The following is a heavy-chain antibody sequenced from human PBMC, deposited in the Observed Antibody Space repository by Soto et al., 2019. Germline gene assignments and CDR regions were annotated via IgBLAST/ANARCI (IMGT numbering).Heavy chain of an antibody. J-gene: IGHJ4*02. V-gene: IGHV3-30-3*01. CDR3: ARVSFHSSGWWDY. D-gene: IGHD6-19*01. CDR2: ISYDGSNK. Sequence: QVQLVESGGGVVQPGRSLRLSCAASGFTFSSYAMHWVRQAPGKGLEWVAVISYDGSNKYYADSVKGRFTISRDNSKNTLYLQMSSLRAEDTAVYYCARVSFHSSGWWDYWGQGTLVTVSS. CDR1: GFTFSSYA.